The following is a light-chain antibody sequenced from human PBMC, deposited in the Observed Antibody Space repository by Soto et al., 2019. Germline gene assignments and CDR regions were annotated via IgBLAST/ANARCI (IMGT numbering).Light chain of an antibody. J-gene: IGKJ5*01. CDR2: DAS. CDR3: QQRSRWPIT. Sequence: EIVGTPSAGTLSLYPEDRATLSCRASQSVSSYLAWYQQKPGQAPRLLIYDASNRATGIPARFSGSGSGTDFTVTISRLEPEDFAVYYCQQRSRWPITVGQGGRLEIK. CDR1: QSVSSY. V-gene: IGKV3-11*01.